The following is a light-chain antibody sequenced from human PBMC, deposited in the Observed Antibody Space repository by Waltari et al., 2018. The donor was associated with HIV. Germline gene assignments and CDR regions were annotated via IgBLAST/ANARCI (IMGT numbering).Light chain of an antibody. Sequence: DIVMTQTPLSLSVTPGQPASISCKSSQSLLRSDGRTFLYWFLQRPGQSPHVLIYEVFNRFSGVPDRFSGSGSGTDFTLKIRRVEAEDFGIYYCMQSIQLPITFGQGTRLEI. CDR2: EVF. J-gene: IGKJ5*01. V-gene: IGKV2D-29*02. CDR1: QSLLRSDGRTF. CDR3: MQSIQLPIT.